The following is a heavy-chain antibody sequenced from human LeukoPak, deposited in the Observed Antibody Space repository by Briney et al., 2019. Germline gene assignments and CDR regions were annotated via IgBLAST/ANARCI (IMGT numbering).Heavy chain of an antibody. CDR1: GFTFDDYG. Sequence: GGSLRLSCAASGFTFDDYGMSWVRQAPGKGLEWVSGINWNGGSTGYADSVKGRFTISRDNAKNSLYLQMNSLRAEDTALYYCAKDFRGYYYDSSGYEVFVFDYWGQGTLVTVSS. J-gene: IGHJ4*02. V-gene: IGHV3-20*04. CDR3: AKDFRGYYYDSSGYEVFVFDY. D-gene: IGHD3-22*01. CDR2: INWNGGST.